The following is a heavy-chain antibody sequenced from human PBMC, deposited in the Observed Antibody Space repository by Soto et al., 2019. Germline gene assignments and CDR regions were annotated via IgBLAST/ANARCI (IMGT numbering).Heavy chain of an antibody. J-gene: IGHJ4*02. CDR1: GFTFSSYG. CDR2: IWYDGSNK. V-gene: IGHV3-33*01. Sequence: GGSLRLSCAASGFTFSSYGMHWVRQAPGKGLEWVAVIWYDGSNKYYADSVKGRFTISRDNSKNTLYLQMNSLRAEDTAVYYCARGSLKGTFDYWGQGTLVTVSS. CDR3: ARGSLKGTFDY.